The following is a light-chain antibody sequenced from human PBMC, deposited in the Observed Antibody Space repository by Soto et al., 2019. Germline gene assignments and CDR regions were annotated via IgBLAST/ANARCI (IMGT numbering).Light chain of an antibody. J-gene: IGKJ1*01. CDR2: GAS. V-gene: IGKV3-15*01. CDR3: QQYNNWPRT. Sequence: EIVLTQSPGTLSLSPGERATLSCRASQSVSRYLFWYQQKPGLAPRLLIYGASTRATGIPARFSGSGSGTEFTLTISSLQSEDFAVYYCQQYNNWPRTFGQGTKVDI. CDR1: QSVSRY.